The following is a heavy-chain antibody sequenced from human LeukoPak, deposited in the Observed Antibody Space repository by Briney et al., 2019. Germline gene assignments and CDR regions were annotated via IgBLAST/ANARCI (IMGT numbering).Heavy chain of an antibody. J-gene: IGHJ4*02. CDR2: ISGSGGST. CDR1: EFTFSNYA. D-gene: IGHD1-26*01. Sequence: GGSLRLSCAASEFTFSNYAMSWVRQAPGKGLEWVSTISGSGGSTYYADSVKGRFTISRDNSKNTLYLQMNSLRAEDTAVYYCAKGYSGSYFDYWGQGTLVTVSS. CDR3: AKGYSGSYFDY. V-gene: IGHV3-23*01.